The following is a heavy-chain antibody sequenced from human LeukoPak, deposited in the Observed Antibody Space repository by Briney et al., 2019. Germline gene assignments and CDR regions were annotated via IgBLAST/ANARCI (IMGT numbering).Heavy chain of an antibody. CDR2: IYYDGST. D-gene: IGHD2-2*01. CDR1: GGSISSYY. CDR3: AREDIVVVPAGAWVIDY. J-gene: IGHJ4*02. Sequence: SETLSLTCIVSGGSISSYYWSWIRQPPGKGLEWIGYIYYDGSTNYNPSLKSRVTISVDTSKNQFSLKLSSVTAADTAVYYCAREDIVVVPAGAWVIDYWGQGTLVTVSS. V-gene: IGHV4-59*12.